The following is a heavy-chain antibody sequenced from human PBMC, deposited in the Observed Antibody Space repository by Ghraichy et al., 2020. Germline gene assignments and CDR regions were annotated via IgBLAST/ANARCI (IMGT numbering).Heavy chain of an antibody. CDR1: GGSISNSSYY. CDR2: IYYSGSA. D-gene: IGHD2-2*01. CDR3: ARGLLGYCSSISCYGFDY. Sequence: SETLSLTYTVSGGSISNSSYYWGWIRQPPGKGLEWIGSIYYSGSAYYNPSLKSRVTISVDTPRNQFSLNLRSVTAADTAIYYCARGLLGYCSSISCYGFDYWGQGPLVTVSS. V-gene: IGHV4-39*01. J-gene: IGHJ4*02.